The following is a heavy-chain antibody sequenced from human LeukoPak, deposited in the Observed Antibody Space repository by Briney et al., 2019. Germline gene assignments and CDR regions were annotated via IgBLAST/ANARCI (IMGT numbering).Heavy chain of an antibody. CDR1: GYTYSTYD. D-gene: IGHD6-13*01. CDR3: ASFRYSSSWSPLDY. V-gene: IGHV1-3*01. Sequence: VASVKVSCTVSGYTYSTYDIHWVRQPPGQRLEWMGWINVGNGHTKYSQTFQDRVTIIRDRSANTAYMELSSLRSEDTAVYYCASFRYSSSWSPLDYWGQGTLVTVSS. CDR2: INVGNGHT. J-gene: IGHJ4*02.